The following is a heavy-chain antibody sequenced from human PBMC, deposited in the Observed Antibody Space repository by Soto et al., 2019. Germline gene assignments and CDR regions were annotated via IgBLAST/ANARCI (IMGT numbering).Heavy chain of an antibody. J-gene: IGHJ4*02. CDR2: IIPIFGTA. Sequence: QVQLVQSGAEVKKPGSSVKVSCKASGGTFSSYAISWVRQAPGQGLEWMGGIIPIFGTANYAQKFQGRVTITADESTSTAYMELSRLRSEDTAVYYCARAVRITMVRGVIPYYFDYWGQGPLVTVSS. CDR1: GGTFSSYA. V-gene: IGHV1-69*01. D-gene: IGHD3-10*01. CDR3: ARAVRITMVRGVIPYYFDY.